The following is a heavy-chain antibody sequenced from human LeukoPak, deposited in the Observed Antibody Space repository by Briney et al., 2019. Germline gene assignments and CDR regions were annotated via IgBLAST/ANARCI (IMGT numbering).Heavy chain of an antibody. Sequence: GGSLRLSCAASGFTFSSYEMNWVRQAPGKGLEWVSYISSSGSTIYYADSVKGRFTISRDNAKNSLYLQMNSLRAEDTAVYYCARDAVAAQFDYWGQGTLVTVSS. CDR1: GFTFSSYE. J-gene: IGHJ4*02. V-gene: IGHV3-48*03. D-gene: IGHD6-19*01. CDR3: ARDAVAAQFDY. CDR2: ISSSGSTI.